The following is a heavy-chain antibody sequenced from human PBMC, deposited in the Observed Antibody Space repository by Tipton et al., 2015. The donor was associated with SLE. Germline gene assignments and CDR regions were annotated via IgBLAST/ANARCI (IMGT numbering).Heavy chain of an antibody. Sequence: TLSLTCTVSGGSISTYYWSWIRQSPGKGLEWIGYIHKSGSTHYHPSLRGRVTISVDTSKNQFSLKLTSVTAADTAVYYCSTLMAGGSGRGYWGQGTLVTVSS. D-gene: IGHD3-10*01. CDR3: STLMAGGSGRGY. J-gene: IGHJ4*02. CDR1: GGSISTYY. V-gene: IGHV4-59*08. CDR2: IHKSGST.